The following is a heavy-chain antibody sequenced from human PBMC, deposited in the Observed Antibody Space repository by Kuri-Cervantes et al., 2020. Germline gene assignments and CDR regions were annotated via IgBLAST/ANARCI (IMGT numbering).Heavy chain of an antibody. CDR2: ISWNSGSI. J-gene: IGHJ6*03. V-gene: IGHV3-9*01. Sequence: SLKISCAVSGFTFDDYAMHWVRQAPGKGLEWVSGISWNSGSIGYADSVKGRFTISRDNAKNSLYLQMNSLRAEDTALYYCAKDGGSYYYYYMDVWGKGTTVTVSS. D-gene: IGHD3-16*01. CDR1: GFTFDDYA. CDR3: AKDGGSYYYYYMDV.